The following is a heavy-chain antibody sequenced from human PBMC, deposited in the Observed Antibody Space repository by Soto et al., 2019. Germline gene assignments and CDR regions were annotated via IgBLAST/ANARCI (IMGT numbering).Heavy chain of an antibody. D-gene: IGHD3-22*01. CDR1: GFTFGDYA. J-gene: IGHJ4*02. V-gene: IGHV3-49*04. CDR3: TRYYYDSSGYYVY. Sequence: GGSLRLSCAASGFTFGDYAMSWVRQAPGKGLEWVGFIRNKAHGGTADYAASVKDRFTISRDDSKSIAYLQIDSLQTEDTAVYYCTRYYYDSSGYYVYWGQGTLVTV. CDR2: IRNKAHGGTA.